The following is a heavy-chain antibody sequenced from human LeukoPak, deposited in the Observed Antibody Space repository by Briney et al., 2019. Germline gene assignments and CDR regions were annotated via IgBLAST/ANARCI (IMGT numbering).Heavy chain of an antibody. J-gene: IGHJ6*02. Sequence: GGSLRLSCAASGFAFNKYWMHWVRQTPGKGLVWVSRINGDGSTTSYADSVKGRFTISRDNAKNSLYLQMNSLRAEDTAVYYCARDGRYYDILTDKYYYYGMDVWGQGTTVTVSS. D-gene: IGHD3-9*01. CDR3: ARDGRYYDILTDKYYYYGMDV. CDR1: GFAFNKYW. V-gene: IGHV3-74*01. CDR2: INGDGSTT.